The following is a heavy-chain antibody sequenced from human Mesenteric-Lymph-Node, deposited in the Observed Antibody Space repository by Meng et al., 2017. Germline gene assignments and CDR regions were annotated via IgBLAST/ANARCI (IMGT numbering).Heavy chain of an antibody. D-gene: IGHD3-22*01. CDR3: TRALPSNYYDSSGRFYYFDY. CDR2: IRSKAYGGTT. Sequence: GESLKISCTASGFTFGDYAMSWFRQAPGKGLEWVGFIRSKAYGGTTEYAASVKGRFTISRDDSKSIAYLQMNSLKTEDTAVYYCTRALPSNYYDSSGRFYYFDYWGQGTLVTVSS. V-gene: IGHV3-49*03. J-gene: IGHJ4*02. CDR1: GFTFGDYA.